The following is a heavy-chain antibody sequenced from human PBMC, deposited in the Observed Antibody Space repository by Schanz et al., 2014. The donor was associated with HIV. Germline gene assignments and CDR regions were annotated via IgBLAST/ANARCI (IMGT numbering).Heavy chain of an antibody. Sequence: QVQLVESGGGVVPPGRSLRLSCVASGFSFRTFGMHWVRQAPGKGLEGVAVISYDGTNKKLADSVKGRFTISRDNSKNTLYLQMKSLRIDDTAVYYCAKPEYDSRGNSQSHFDYWGQGTLVTVSS. CDR3: AKPEYDSRGNSQSHFDY. CDR2: ISYDGTNK. J-gene: IGHJ4*02. CDR1: GFSFRTFG. V-gene: IGHV3-33*05. D-gene: IGHD3-22*01.